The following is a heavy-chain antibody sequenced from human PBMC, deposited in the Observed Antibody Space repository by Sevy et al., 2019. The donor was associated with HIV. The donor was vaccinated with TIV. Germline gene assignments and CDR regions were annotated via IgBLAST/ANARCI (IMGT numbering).Heavy chain of an antibody. V-gene: IGHV3-21*01. CDR2: ISSSSSYI. J-gene: IGHJ4*02. CDR3: ARDEDSSGWYYYY. D-gene: IGHD6-19*01. Sequence: GGSLRLSCAASGFTFSSYSMNWVRQAPGKGLEWVSSISSSSSYIYYADSVKGRFTISRDNAKNSLYLQMNSLRAEDTAVYYRARDEDSSGWYYYYWGQGTLVTVSS. CDR1: GFTFSSYS.